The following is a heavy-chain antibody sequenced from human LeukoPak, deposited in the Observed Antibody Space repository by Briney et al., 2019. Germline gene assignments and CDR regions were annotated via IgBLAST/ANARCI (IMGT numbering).Heavy chain of an antibody. CDR2: IYYTGSA. Sequence: SETLSLTCTVSGGSISTYYWSWIRQPPGKALEWIGYIYYTGSATYNPSLKRRVSISVDTSKNQFSLKLTSVTAADTAVYYCARAWEGYYYMDVWGKGTTVTVSS. D-gene: IGHD1-26*01. V-gene: IGHV4-59*01. CDR3: ARAWEGYYYMDV. J-gene: IGHJ6*03. CDR1: GGSISTYY.